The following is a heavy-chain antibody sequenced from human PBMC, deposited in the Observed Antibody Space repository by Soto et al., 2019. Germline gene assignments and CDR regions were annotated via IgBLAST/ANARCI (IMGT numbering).Heavy chain of an antibody. Sequence: PGGSLRLSCAASGFSFSDYYMTWIRQAPGKGLEWVSYISGSSSYMNYADSVKGRFTISRDNAQNSLYLQMNSLSAEDTAVYYCARERNTLIHESYGMDAWGQGTKVTVSS. V-gene: IGHV3-11*06. D-gene: IGHD5-18*01. J-gene: IGHJ6*02. CDR1: GFSFSDYY. CDR3: ARERNTLIHESYGMDA. CDR2: ISGSSSYM.